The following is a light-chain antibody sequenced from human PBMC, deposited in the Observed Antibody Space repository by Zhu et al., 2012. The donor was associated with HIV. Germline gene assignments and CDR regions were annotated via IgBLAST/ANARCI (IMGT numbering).Light chain of an antibody. CDR1: QSVSSY. CDR2: DAS. V-gene: IGKV3D-15*01. CDR3: QQYNTWPYT. Sequence: EIVLTQSPATLSLSPGERATLSCRASQSVSSYLAWYQQKPGQAPRLLIYDASNRATGIPARFSGSGSGTEFTLTITSMQSEDSATYYCQQYNTWPYTFGQGTKLEIK. J-gene: IGKJ2*01.